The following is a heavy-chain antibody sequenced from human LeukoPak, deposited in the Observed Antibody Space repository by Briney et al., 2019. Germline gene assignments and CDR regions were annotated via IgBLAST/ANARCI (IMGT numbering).Heavy chain of an antibody. CDR2: KSYDGSNK. CDR1: GFTFSSYG. D-gene: IGHD5-24*01. CDR3: AKDVEMATILGY. J-gene: IGHJ4*02. Sequence: PGRSLRLSCAASGFTFSSYGMHWVRQAPGKGLEWVAVKSYDGSNKYYADSVKGRFTISRDNSKNTLYLQMNSLRAEDTAVYYCAKDVEMATILGYWGQGTLVTVSS. V-gene: IGHV3-30*18.